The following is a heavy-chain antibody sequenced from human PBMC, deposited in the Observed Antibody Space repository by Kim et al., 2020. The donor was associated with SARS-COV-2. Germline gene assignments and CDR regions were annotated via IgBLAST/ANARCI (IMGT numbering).Heavy chain of an antibody. D-gene: IGHD6-19*01. J-gene: IGHJ4*02. V-gene: IGHV4-4*02. CDR3: ARDGPGIAVAGHFDY. Sequence: PSLKSRVTISVDKSKNQLSLKLSSVTAADTAVYYCARDGPGIAVAGHFDYWGQGTLVTLSS.